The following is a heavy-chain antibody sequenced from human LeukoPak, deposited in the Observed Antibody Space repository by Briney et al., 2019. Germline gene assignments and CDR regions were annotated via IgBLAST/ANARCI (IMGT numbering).Heavy chain of an antibody. D-gene: IGHD3-10*01. CDR3: ARGYGSGSYYIPYYFDY. Sequence: PGGSLRLSCAASGFTFSIYAMHWVRQAPGKGLECVSAISSNGGSTYYANSVKGRFTISRDNSKNTLYLQMGSLRAEDMAVYYCARGYGSGSYYIPYYFDYWGQGTLVTVSS. V-gene: IGHV3-64*01. CDR2: ISSNGGST. J-gene: IGHJ4*02. CDR1: GFTFSIYA.